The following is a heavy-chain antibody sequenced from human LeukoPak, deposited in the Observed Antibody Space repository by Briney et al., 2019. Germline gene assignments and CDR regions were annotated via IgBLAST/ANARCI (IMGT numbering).Heavy chain of an antibody. J-gene: IGHJ5*02. V-gene: IGHV3-9*01. CDR1: GFTFDDYA. CDR2: ISWNSGSI. D-gene: IGHD6-19*01. Sequence: GGSLRLSCAASGFTFDDYAMHWVRHAPGKGLEWVSGISWNSGSIGYADSVKGRFTISRDNAKNSLYLQMNSLRAEDTALYYCAKAGGYSSGLNWFDPWGQGTLVTVSS. CDR3: AKAGGYSSGLNWFDP.